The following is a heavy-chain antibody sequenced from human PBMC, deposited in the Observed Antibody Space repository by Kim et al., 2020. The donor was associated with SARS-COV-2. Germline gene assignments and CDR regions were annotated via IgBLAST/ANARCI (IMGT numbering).Heavy chain of an antibody. V-gene: IGHV3-11*01. CDR1: GFTFSDYY. J-gene: IGHJ6*02. CDR2: ISSSGSTI. Sequence: GGSLRLSCAASGFTFSDYYMSWIRQAPGKGLEWVSYISSSGSTIYYADSVKGRFTISRDNAKNSLYLQMNSLRAEDTAVYYCARDTYGDYYYYYGMDVWGQGTTVTVSS. D-gene: IGHD4-17*01. CDR3: ARDTYGDYYYYYGMDV.